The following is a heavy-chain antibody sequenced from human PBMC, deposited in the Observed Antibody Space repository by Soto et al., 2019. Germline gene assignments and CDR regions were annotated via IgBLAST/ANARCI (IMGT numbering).Heavy chain of an antibody. CDR2: INHSGST. J-gene: IGHJ3*02. CDR1: GGSFSGYY. V-gene: IGHV4-34*01. Sequence: SETLSLTCAVYGGSFSGYYWSWIRQPPGKGLEWIGEINHSGSTNYNPSLKSRVTISVDTSKNQFSLKLSSVTAADTAVYYCAGLSSSRAFDIWGQGTMVTVSS. CDR3: AGLSSSRAFDI. D-gene: IGHD6-13*01.